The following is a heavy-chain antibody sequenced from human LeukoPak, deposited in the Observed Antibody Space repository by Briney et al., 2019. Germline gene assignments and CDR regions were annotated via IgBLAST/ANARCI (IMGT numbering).Heavy chain of an antibody. J-gene: IGHJ4*02. CDR2: IGGSDDST. D-gene: IGHD1-26*01. CDR3: ARSVGATMRKNLYFDY. V-gene: IGHV3-23*01. Sequence: GGSLRLSCAASGFTFSSYAMNWVRQAPGKGLEWVSAIGGSDDSTYYADSVKGRFTISRDNSKNTLYLQMNSLRAEDTAVYYCARSVGATMRKNLYFDYWGQGTLVTVSS. CDR1: GFTFSSYA.